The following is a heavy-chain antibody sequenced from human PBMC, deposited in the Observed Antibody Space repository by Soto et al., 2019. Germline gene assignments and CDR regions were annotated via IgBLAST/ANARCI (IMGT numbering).Heavy chain of an antibody. D-gene: IGHD5-12*01. CDR1: GFTFGNYA. CDR2: ISATGGVT. V-gene: IGHV3-23*01. CDR3: KLEIVSIYYYNGMDV. Sequence: EVQLLESGGGLVQPGGSLRLSCAASGFTFGNYAMTWVRQAPGKGLEWVSLISATGGVTTYADSVKGRFTISRDNSNNTLFLEMNSLRPEDTAVYYCKLEIVSIYYYNGMDVWGLGTTVSGS. J-gene: IGHJ6*02.